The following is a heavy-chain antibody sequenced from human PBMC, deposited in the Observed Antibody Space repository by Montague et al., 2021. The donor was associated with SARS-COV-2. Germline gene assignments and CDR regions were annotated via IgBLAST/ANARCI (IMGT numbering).Heavy chain of an antibody. CDR1: GGSVSSSPYY. J-gene: IGHJ6*03. V-gene: IGHV4-39*01. CDR3: ASSYYYGSGTYVYNYYMDV. D-gene: IGHD3-10*01. Sequence: SETLSLTCTVSGGSVSSSPYYWGWIRQPPGRGLEWVGSISYSGRTYFSPSLKSRLTISVGSSENQFSLRLSSVTAADTAVYSCASSYYYGSGTYVYNYYMDVWGKGTTVTVSS. CDR2: ISYSGRT.